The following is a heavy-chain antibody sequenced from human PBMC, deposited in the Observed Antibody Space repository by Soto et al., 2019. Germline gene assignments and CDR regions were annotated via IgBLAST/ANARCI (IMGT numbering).Heavy chain of an antibody. CDR3: AREFHKTYYYDSSGYYAFDP. CDR2: IWYDGSNK. Sequence: GSLRLSCAASGFTFSSYGMHWVRQAPGKGLEWVAVIWYDGSNKYYADSVKGRFTISRDNSKNTLYLQMNSLRAEDTAVYYCAREFHKTYYYDSSGYYAFDPWGQGTLVTVSS. CDR1: GFTFSSYG. J-gene: IGHJ5*02. V-gene: IGHV3-33*01. D-gene: IGHD3-22*01.